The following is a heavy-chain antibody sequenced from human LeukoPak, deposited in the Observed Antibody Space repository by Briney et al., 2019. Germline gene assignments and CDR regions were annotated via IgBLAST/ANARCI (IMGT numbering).Heavy chain of an antibody. CDR1: GFTFSDYA. CDR2: ISASGGST. J-gene: IGHJ6*03. Sequence: GGSLRLFCAASGFTFSDYAMSWVRQAPGKGLEWVSSISASGGSTYYTDSVKGRFTISRDNSKNTLYLQMNSLRAEDTAVHYCAKMGVMENAYCSSTSCYTNYYYMDVWGKGTTVTVSS. CDR3: AKMGVMENAYCSSTSCYTNYYYMDV. V-gene: IGHV3-23*01. D-gene: IGHD2-2*02.